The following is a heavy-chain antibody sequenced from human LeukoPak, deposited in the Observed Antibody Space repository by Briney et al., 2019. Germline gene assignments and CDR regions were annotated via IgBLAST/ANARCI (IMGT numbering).Heavy chain of an antibody. V-gene: IGHV3-7*01. Sequence: PGGSLRLSCAASGFTFSTYWMTWVRQAPGKGREGVANIKQDGSEKYYVESLKGRFTISRDNAKNSLYLQMNSLRAEDTAVYYCASQRSSYSNAFDVWGQGKMVTVSS. CDR1: GFTFSTYW. D-gene: IGHD3-10*01. J-gene: IGHJ3*01. CDR2: IKQDGSEK. CDR3: ASQRSSYSNAFDV.